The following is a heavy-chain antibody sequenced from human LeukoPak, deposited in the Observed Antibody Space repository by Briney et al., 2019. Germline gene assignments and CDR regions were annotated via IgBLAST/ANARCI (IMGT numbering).Heavy chain of an antibody. D-gene: IGHD1-26*01. V-gene: IGHV4-61*02. Sequence: SQTLSLTCTVSGASITSGTYYWTWIRQPAGKGLEWIGRVYTSGSSTSNPSLNGRVTISADTSKNQFSLRLKSVTAADTGVYYCARTTVGPYGSQTYFYYYMDVWGKGTTVTVSS. CDR3: ARTTVGPYGSQTYFYYYMDV. J-gene: IGHJ6*03. CDR1: GASITSGTYY. CDR2: VYTSGSS.